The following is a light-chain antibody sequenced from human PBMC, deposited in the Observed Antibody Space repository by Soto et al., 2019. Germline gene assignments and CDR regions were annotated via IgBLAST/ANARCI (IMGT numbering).Light chain of an antibody. CDR1: XXFSXX. V-gene: IGKV1-5*03. CDR3: QQXNSYSWT. Sequence: DIQMTQSPSTLSASVGXXXXXXXXASXXFSXXLAWYQQKPGKAPKFLIYKASTLESGVPSRFSGSGSGTEFTLTISSLQPDDFATXYXQQXNSYSWTFGQGTKVEIK. J-gene: IGKJ1*01. CDR2: KAS.